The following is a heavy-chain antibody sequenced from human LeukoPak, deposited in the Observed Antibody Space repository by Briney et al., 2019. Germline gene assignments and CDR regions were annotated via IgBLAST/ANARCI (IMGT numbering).Heavy chain of an antibody. CDR1: GFTFSNYW. CDR2: IKQDGSVN. CDR3: ARGGLRIAARTNWFDP. J-gene: IGHJ5*02. V-gene: IGHV3-7*02. D-gene: IGHD6-6*01. Sequence: PGGSLRLSCAASGFTFSNYWMIWVRQAPGKGLEWVGNIKQDGSVNRYADSVRGRFTISRDNAQTSLYLQMNSLRAEDTAVYYCARGGLRIAARTNWFDPWGQGTLVTVSS.